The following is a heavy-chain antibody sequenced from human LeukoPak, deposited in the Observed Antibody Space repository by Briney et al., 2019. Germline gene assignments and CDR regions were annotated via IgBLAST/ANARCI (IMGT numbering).Heavy chain of an antibody. J-gene: IGHJ4*02. CDR3: AKDHPGEGLFFDY. V-gene: IGHV3-30*18. D-gene: IGHD3-16*01. CDR1: GFTFSSYG. CDR2: ISYDGSNK. Sequence: GGSLRLSCAASGFTFSSYGMHWVRQAPGKGLEWVAVISYDGSNKYYADSVKGRFTISRDNSKNTLYLQMNSLRAKDTAVYYCAKDHPGEGLFFDYWGQGTLVTVSS.